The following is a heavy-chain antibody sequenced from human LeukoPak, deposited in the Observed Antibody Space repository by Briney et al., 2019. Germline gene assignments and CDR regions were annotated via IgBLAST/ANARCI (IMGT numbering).Heavy chain of an antibody. CDR3: AKGNVATDIVVVPAALLFGY. D-gene: IGHD2-2*01. CDR2: ISGSGGST. Sequence: PGGSLRLSCAASGFTFSSYAMSWVRQAPGKGLEWVSAISGSGGSTYYADSVKGRFTISRDNSKNTLYLQMNSLRAEDTAVYYCAKGNVATDIVVVPAALLFGYWGQGTLVTVSS. J-gene: IGHJ4*02. V-gene: IGHV3-23*01. CDR1: GFTFSSYA.